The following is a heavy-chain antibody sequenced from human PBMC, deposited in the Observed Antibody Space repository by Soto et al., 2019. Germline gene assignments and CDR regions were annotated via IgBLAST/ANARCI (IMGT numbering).Heavy chain of an antibody. J-gene: IGHJ3*02. CDR2: ISYDGSNK. V-gene: IGHV3-30-3*01. CDR3: AREGYCSGGSCYGGAFDI. D-gene: IGHD2-15*01. CDR1: GFTSRNHA. Sequence: GGAPNPPLSTPGFTSRNHALPLVPQDTSKGPEWVAVISYDGSNKYYADSVKGRFTISRDNSKNTLYLQMNSLRAEDTAVYYCAREGYCSGGSCYGGAFDIWGQGTMVTVSS.